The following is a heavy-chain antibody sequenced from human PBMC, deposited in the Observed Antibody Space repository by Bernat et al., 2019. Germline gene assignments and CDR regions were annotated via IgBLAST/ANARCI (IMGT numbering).Heavy chain of an antibody. D-gene: IGHD6-19*01. J-gene: IGHJ4*02. CDR2: ISYDGSNK. V-gene: IGHV3-30*18. CDR1: GFTFSSYG. CDR3: AKGDSSGWYYFNY. Sequence: VQLVESGGGLVQPGGSLRLSCAASGFTFSSYGMHWVRQAPGKGLEWVAVISYDGSNKYYADSVKGRFTISRDNSKNTLYLQMNSLRAEDTAVYYCAKGDSSGWYYFNYWGQGTLVTVSS.